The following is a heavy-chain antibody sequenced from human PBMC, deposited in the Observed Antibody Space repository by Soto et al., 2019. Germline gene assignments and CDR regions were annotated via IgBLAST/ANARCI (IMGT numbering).Heavy chain of an antibody. Sequence: QVQLQESGPRLGKPSETLSLTCTVSGDSISSYYWSWIRQPPGKGLEWIGDIYYSGSTNYKPSLKSRVTISVDTPKNQFSLKLTSVTAADTAVYYCARGVATIGPWGQGTLVTVSS. D-gene: IGHD5-12*01. V-gene: IGHV4-59*01. CDR3: ARGVATIGP. CDR1: GDSISSYY. J-gene: IGHJ5*02. CDR2: IYYSGST.